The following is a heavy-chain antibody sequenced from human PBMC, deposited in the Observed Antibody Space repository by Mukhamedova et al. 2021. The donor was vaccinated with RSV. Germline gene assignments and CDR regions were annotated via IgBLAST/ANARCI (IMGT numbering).Heavy chain of an antibody. CDR3: AKALMTYCGGDCASNALDI. Sequence: QAPGKGLEWVAVISYDGINKYYADSVKGRFTISRDNSKDTLYLQLDSLRPEDTSGYYCAKALMTYCGGDCASNALDIWGPGTRVT. V-gene: IGHV3-30*18. J-gene: IGHJ3*02. CDR2: ISYDGINK. D-gene: IGHD2-21*02.